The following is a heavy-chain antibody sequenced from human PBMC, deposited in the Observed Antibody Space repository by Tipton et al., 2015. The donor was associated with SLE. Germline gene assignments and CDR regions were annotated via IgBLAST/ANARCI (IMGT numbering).Heavy chain of an antibody. CDR2: MYHTGST. V-gene: IGHV4-59*11. CDR1: GGSISSHY. J-gene: IGHJ4*02. CDR3: ARDDGYNFVDY. D-gene: IGHD5-24*01. Sequence: PGLVKPSETLSLTCSVSGGSISSHYWHWIRQSPGKGLEWIGYMYHTGSTNYNPSLKSRVTLSMDTSKNQFSLKVSSVTAADTAVYYCARDDGYNFVDYWGQGTLVTVSS.